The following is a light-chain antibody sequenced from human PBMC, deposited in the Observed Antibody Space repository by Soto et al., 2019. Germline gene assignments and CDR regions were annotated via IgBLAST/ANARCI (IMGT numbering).Light chain of an antibody. CDR1: QSVSDMY. J-gene: IGKJ3*01. CDR2: AS. V-gene: IGKV3-20*01. Sequence: EIVLTQSPGTLSLSPGERATLSCRASQSVSDMYLAWYQQKPGQAPRLLIYASNRATGIPDRFSGSGSGTDFPLTISRLEPEDFAVYDCQHYGTSALFGPGTKVEIK. CDR3: QHYGTSAL.